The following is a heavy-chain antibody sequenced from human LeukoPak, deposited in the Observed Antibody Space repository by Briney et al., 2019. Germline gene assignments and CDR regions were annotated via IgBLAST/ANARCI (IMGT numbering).Heavy chain of an antibody. D-gene: IGHD6-19*01. J-gene: IGHJ6*03. Sequence: SETLSLTCAVYGGSFSGYYWSWIRQPPGKGLEWIGEINHSGSTNYNPSLKSRVTISVDTSKNQFSLKLSSVTAADTAVYYCARVAGTMYYYYMDVWGKGTTVTVSS. CDR2: INHSGST. V-gene: IGHV4-34*01. CDR3: ARVAGTMYYYYMDV. CDR1: GGSFSGYY.